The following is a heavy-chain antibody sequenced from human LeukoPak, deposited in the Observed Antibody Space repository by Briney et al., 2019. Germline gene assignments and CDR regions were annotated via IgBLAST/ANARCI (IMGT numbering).Heavy chain of an antibody. CDR3: ARDSDGDYLFDY. D-gene: IGHD4-17*01. CDR1: GGSISIDDYY. CDR2: IYYSGNN. V-gene: IGHV4-30-4*01. Sequence: PSETLSLTCTVSGGSISIDDYYWSWIRQSPGKGLEWIGYIYYSGNNYYNPSLKSRVTLSVDTSKNQFSLKLSSVTAADTAVYYCARDSDGDYLFDYWGQGTLVTVSS. J-gene: IGHJ4*02.